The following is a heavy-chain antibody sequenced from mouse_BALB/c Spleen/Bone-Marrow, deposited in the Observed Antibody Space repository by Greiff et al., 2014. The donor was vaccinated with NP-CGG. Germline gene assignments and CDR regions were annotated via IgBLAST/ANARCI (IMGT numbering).Heavy chain of an antibody. CDR2: IYPYNGVS. J-gene: IGHJ1*01. Sequence: VQLQQSGPELAKPGASVKISCKASGYSFTGYYMHWVKQSHGNSLDWIGYIYPYNGVSSYNQKFKGKATLTVDKSSSTAYMERRSLTSDDSAVYYCESRGEYFDVWGAGTTVTVSS. CDR3: ESRGEYFDV. CDR1: GYSFTGYY. V-gene: IGHV1-31*01.